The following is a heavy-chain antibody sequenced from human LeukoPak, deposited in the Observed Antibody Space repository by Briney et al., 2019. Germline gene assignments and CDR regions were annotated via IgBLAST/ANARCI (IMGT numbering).Heavy chain of an antibody. V-gene: IGHV3-74*01. CDR2: INSDESST. CDR1: GFTFSSYW. Sequence: GGSLRLSCAASGFTFSSYWIHWVRQAPGKGLVWVSRINSDESSTRYADSVKGRFTISRDNAKNTLYLQMNSLSAEDTAVYYCARGGVRYFNAMDVWGKGTTVTVSS. J-gene: IGHJ6*04. D-gene: IGHD3-9*01. CDR3: ARGGVRYFNAMDV.